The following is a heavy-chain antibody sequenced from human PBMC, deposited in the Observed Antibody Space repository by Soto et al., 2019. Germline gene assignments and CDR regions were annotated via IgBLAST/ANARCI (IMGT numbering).Heavy chain of an antibody. CDR3: ARHTPAISISDH. J-gene: IGHJ4*02. V-gene: IGHV4-59*04. CDR1: GGSISSYY. CDR2: IYYSGST. Sequence: PSETLSLTCTVSGGSISSYYWSWIRQPPGKGLEWIGYIYYSGSTYYNPSLKSRVTISVDTSKNQFSLKLSSVTAADTAVYYRARHTPAISISDHWGQGTLVTVSS. D-gene: IGHD2-15*01.